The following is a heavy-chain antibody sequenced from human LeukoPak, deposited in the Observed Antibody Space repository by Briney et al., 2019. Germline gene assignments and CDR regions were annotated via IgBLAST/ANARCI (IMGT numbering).Heavy chain of an antibody. CDR2: IIPIFGTA. J-gene: IGHJ5*02. Sequence: GASVKVSCTASGGTFNSYAISWVRQAPGQGLEWMGGIIPIFGTANYAQKFQGRVTITADESTSTAYMELSSLRSEDTAVYYCARARLHLPWFDPWGQGTLVTVSS. CDR3: ARARLHLPWFDP. CDR1: GGTFNSYA. V-gene: IGHV1-69*13.